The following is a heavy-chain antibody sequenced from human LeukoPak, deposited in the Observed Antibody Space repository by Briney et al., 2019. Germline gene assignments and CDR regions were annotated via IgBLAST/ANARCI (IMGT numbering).Heavy chain of an antibody. D-gene: IGHD3-22*01. Sequence: GASVKVSCKASGGTFSSYAISGVRQAPGQGLEWMGGIIPIFGTANYAQKFQGRVTITADESTSTAYMELSSLRSEDTAVYYCARGSTDSIGLFDYWGQGTLVTVSS. V-gene: IGHV1-69*01. CDR2: IIPIFGTA. J-gene: IGHJ4*02. CDR3: ARGSTDSIGLFDY. CDR1: GGTFSSYA.